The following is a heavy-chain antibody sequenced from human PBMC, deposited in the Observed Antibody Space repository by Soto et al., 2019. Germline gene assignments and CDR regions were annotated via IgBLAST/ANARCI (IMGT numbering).Heavy chain of an antibody. CDR3: AREPYGSGSYYNSYYYYYGMDV. Sequence: QVQLQESGPGLVKPSQTLSLTCTVSGGSISSGGYYWSWIRQHPGKGLEWIGYIYYSGSTYYNPSRKGRVTISVDTSKNQFSLKLSSVTAADTAVYYCAREPYGSGSYYNSYYYYYGMDVWGQGTTVTVSS. V-gene: IGHV4-31*03. CDR2: IYYSGST. J-gene: IGHJ6*02. CDR1: GGSISSGGYY. D-gene: IGHD3-10*01.